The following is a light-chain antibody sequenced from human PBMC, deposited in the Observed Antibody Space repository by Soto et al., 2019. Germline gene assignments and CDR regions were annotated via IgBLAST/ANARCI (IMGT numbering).Light chain of an antibody. J-gene: IGKJ2*01. CDR3: QQYNSWPPYT. CDR2: GAS. V-gene: IGKV3-15*01. Sequence: EIVMTQSPATLSVSPGERVTLSCRASQSVSSRLAWYQHIPGQAPRLLIYGASTRASGIPARFSGSGSGTEFTLTISSLQSEDFALYYCQQYNSWPPYTFGQGTKLEIK. CDR1: QSVSSR.